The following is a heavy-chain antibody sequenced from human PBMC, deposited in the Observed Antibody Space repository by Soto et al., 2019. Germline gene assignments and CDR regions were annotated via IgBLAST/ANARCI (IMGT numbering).Heavy chain of an antibody. D-gene: IGHD3-3*01. CDR3: CGFEILGVVNRYYYGMDV. J-gene: IGHJ6*02. V-gene: IGHV4-31*03. CDR1: GGSISSGGYY. Sequence: SETLSLTCTVSGGSISSGGYYWSWICQHPGKGLEWIGYIYYSGSTYYNPSLKSRVTISVDTSKNQFSLKLSSVTAADTAVYYCCGFEILGVVNRYYYGMDVWGQGTTVTVSS. CDR2: IYYSGST.